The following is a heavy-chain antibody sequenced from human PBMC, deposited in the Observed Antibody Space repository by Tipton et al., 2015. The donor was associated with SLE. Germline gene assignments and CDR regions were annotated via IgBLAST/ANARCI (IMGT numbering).Heavy chain of an antibody. D-gene: IGHD2-8*02. CDR3: AKEGSGALPTDY. CDR1: GFTFSSYA. Sequence: SLRLSCSASGFTFSSYAMSWVRQAPGKGLEWVSAISGSGGSTYYAESLKGRFTISRDNSKNTLYLQMNSLRAEDTAVYYCAKEGSGALPTDYWGQGTLVTVSS. V-gene: IGHV3-23*01. J-gene: IGHJ4*02. CDR2: ISGSGGST.